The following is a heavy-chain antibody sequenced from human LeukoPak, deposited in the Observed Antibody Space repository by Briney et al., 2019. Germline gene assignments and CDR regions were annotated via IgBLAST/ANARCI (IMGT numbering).Heavy chain of an antibody. J-gene: IGHJ4*02. CDR1: GYTFTGYY. CDR3: AGHRDYYDSSGYDY. V-gene: IGHV1-2*02. D-gene: IGHD3-22*01. Sequence: ASVKVSCKASGYTFTGYYMHWVRQAPGRGLEWMGWINPNSGGTNYAQKFQGRVTMTRDTSISTAYLELSRLRSDDTAVYYCAGHRDYYDSSGYDYWGQGTLVNVSS. CDR2: INPNSGGT.